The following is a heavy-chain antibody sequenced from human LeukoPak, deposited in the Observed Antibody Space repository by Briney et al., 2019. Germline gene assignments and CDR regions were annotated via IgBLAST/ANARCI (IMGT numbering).Heavy chain of an antibody. CDR3: ARSAGDYCTNGVCSHYYYGMDV. D-gene: IGHD2-8*01. CDR1: GYTFTTYW. V-gene: IGHV5-51*01. Sequence: GESLKISCEASGYTFTTYWIGWVRQLPGKGLDWVGYIYPGDSSLGYNPSFQGQVTVSVDKSITTAYLQWSSLKASDTAMYYCARSAGDYCTNGVCSHYYYGMDVWGRGTTVTVSS. J-gene: IGHJ6*02. CDR2: IYPGDSSL.